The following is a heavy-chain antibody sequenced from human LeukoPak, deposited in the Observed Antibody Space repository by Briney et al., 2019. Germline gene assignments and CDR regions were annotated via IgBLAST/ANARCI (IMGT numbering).Heavy chain of an antibody. CDR3: AREPYYDHNAFDI. Sequence: PSETLSLTCTVSGGSISSGSYYWSWIRQPAGKGLEWIGRIYTSGSTNYNPSLKSRVTISVDTSKNQFSLKLSSVTAADTAVYYCAREPYYDHNAFDIWGQGTMVTVSS. J-gene: IGHJ3*02. V-gene: IGHV4-61*02. D-gene: IGHD3-3*01. CDR1: GGSISSGSYY. CDR2: IYTSGST.